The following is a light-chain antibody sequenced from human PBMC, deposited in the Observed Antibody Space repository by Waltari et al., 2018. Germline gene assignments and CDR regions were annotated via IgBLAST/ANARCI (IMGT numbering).Light chain of an antibody. CDR2: ATS. CDR3: LLSYSGAEEI. CDR1: PGAVTSGPY. J-gene: IGLJ2*01. Sequence: QAVVTQKPSLTVSPGGTVTLTCGSIPGAVTSGPYPSWFQQKPGHAPRTLIYATSNKPSWTPARFSGSLLGGKAALTLSGAQPDDEADYYCLLSYSGAEEISGGGTKLTVL. V-gene: IGLV7-46*01.